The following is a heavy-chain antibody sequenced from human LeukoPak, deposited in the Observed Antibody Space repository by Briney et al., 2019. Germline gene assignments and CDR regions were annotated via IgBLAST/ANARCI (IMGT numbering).Heavy chain of an antibody. CDR3: AFYYYYGMDV. CDR2: ISSRSSYI. Sequence: GGSLRLSCAASGFTFSIYTMNWVRQAPGKGLEWVSSISSRSSYIYYADSVKGRFTISRDNAKKSLYLQMSSLRAEDTAVYYCAFYYYYGMDVWGQGTTVTVSS. CDR1: GFTFSIYT. J-gene: IGHJ6*02. V-gene: IGHV3-21*01.